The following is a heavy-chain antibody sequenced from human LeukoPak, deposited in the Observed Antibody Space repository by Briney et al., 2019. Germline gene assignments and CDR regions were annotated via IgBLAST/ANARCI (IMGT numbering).Heavy chain of an antibody. CDR1: GFSFSSYA. Sequence: PGGSLRLSCAASGFSFSSYAMSWVRQAPGKGLEWVSGISGRGGSTHYADSVKGRFTISRDKSKNTVYLQMNSLRAEDTAVYYCAKVARNVVAATNDAFDIWGQGTMVTVSS. J-gene: IGHJ3*02. V-gene: IGHV3-23*01. D-gene: IGHD2-2*01. CDR3: AKVARNVVAATNDAFDI. CDR2: ISGRGGST.